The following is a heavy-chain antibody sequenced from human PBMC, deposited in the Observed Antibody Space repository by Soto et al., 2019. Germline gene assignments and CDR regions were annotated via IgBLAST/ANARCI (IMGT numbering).Heavy chain of an antibody. Sequence: EVQLLETGGDLVQPGGSLRLSCEASGFTFGDFAMTWVRQAPCKGLEWVSGITGGGDYTFYADSVKGRFTSSRVQSKNTVYLQMNRLRAEDTALYYCVKKIDGTNPNGAYWYFDLWGRGNLGTVSS. CDR3: VKKIDGTNPNGAYWYFDL. V-gene: IGHV3-23*01. J-gene: IGHJ2*01. CDR2: ITGGGDYT. D-gene: IGHD2-8*01. CDR1: GFTFGDFA.